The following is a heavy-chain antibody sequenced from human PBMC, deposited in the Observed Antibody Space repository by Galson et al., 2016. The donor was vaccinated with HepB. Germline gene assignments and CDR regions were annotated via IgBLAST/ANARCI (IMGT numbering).Heavy chain of an antibody. D-gene: IGHD1-14*01. CDR3: AMDRYFGPGPRFDH. CDR2: ISGHNGDT. J-gene: IGHJ4*02. Sequence: SVKVSCKASGYIFDTSGISWVRQAPGQGLDWLGWISGHNGDTKYAQKFQGRVTMTTDSSTGTAYMHLRRLRTDDTAVYYCAMDRYFGPGPRFDHWGQGTVVSASS. CDR1: GYIFDTSG. V-gene: IGHV1-18*01.